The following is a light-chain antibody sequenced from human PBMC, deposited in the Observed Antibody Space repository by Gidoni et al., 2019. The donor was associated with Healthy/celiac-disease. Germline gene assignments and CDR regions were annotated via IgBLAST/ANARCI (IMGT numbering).Light chain of an antibody. CDR2: CAS. CDR3: QQYYSTPLT. V-gene: IGKV4-1*01. Sequence: IVMTQSPDSLAVSLGERATINCKSSQSVLYSSNNKNYLAWYQQKPGQPPKLLIYCASTRESGVPDRFSGSGSGKDFTLTISSLQAEDVAVYYCQQYYSTPLTFGGGTKVEIK. J-gene: IGKJ4*01. CDR1: QSVLYSSNNKNY.